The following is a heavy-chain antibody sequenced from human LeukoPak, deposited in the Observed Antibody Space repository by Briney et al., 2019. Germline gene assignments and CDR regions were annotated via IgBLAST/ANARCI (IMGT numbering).Heavy chain of an antibody. CDR2: IWYDGTNK. J-gene: IGHJ4*02. CDR3: ARGGSGSYHFDY. CDR1: GFTFSNYA. D-gene: IGHD1-26*01. V-gene: IGHV3-33*01. Sequence: GGSLRLSCVASGFTFSNYAIHWVRQAPGKGLEWVAVIWYDGTNKYYADSVKGRFTISRDNSKNTLDLQMNSLRVEDTAVYYCARGGSGSYHFDYWGQGTLVTVSS.